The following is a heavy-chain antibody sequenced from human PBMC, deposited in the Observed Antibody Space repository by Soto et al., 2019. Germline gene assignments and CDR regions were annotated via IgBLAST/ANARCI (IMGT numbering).Heavy chain of an antibody. D-gene: IGHD2-21*02. CDR1: GFTFSDYY. J-gene: IGHJ6*02. CDR3: ARDGGVVTAIWYGMDV. Sequence: QVQLVESGGGLVKPGGSLRLSCAASGFTFSDYYMSWIRQAPGKGLEWVSYISSSSSYTNYADSVKGRFTISRDNAKNSLYLQMNSLRAEDTAVYYWARDGGVVTAIWYGMDVWGQGTTVTVSS. V-gene: IGHV3-11*05. CDR2: ISSSSSYT.